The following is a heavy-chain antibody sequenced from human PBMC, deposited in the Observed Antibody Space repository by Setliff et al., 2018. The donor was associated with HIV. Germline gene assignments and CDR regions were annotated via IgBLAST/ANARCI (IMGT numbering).Heavy chain of an antibody. CDR3: ARGIKLVGGAIVGSMDV. Sequence: ASVKVSCKASGYTFTTYDINWVRQATGQGLEWMGWMNPNSGNTGYAQEIQGRVTMTRNTSISTAYMELSSLRSEDTAVYYCARGIKLVGGAIVGSMDVWGKGTTVTVSS. J-gene: IGHJ6*03. V-gene: IGHV1-8*02. D-gene: IGHD3-16*02. CDR2: MNPNSGNT. CDR1: GYTFTTYD.